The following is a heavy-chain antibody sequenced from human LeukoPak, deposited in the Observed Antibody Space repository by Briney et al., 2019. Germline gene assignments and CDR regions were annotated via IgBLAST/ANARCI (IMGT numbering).Heavy chain of an antibody. CDR1: GGSFSGYY. D-gene: IGHD4-17*01. CDR3: ARRSTVTTFDY. CDR2: TYHSGST. Sequence: SETLSLTCAVYGGSFSGYYWSWIRQPPGKGLEWRGETYHSGSTNYNPSLKSRVTMSVDKSKNQFSLKLNSVTAADTAVYYCARRSTVTTFDYWGQGTLVTVSS. V-gene: IGHV4-34*01. J-gene: IGHJ4*02.